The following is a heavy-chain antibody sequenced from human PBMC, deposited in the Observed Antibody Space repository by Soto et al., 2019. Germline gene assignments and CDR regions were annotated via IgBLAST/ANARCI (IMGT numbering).Heavy chain of an antibody. CDR1: WFSLNTSGLG. J-gene: IGHJ4*02. D-gene: IGHD1-20*01. CDR2: IYGNDDQ. CDR3: ARANNWDDRTPYDFDY. Sequence: QITLKESGPTLVKPPQTLTLTCTFSWFSLNTSGLGVPWVRQPPGKALEWLALIYGNDDQRYNLFLKNSLTITKDTSRDQVVLTMTHMDPVDTATYYCARANNWDDRTPYDFDYWGQGTLVTVS. V-gene: IGHV2-5*01.